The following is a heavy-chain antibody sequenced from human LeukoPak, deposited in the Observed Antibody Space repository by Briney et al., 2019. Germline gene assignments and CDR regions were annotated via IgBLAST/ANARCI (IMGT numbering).Heavy chain of an antibody. CDR3: ATLGDFDWLWDY. V-gene: IGHV4-39*01. D-gene: IGHD3-9*01. CDR1: GGSISSSSYY. Sequence: PPETLSLTCTVSGGSISSSSYYWGWIRQPPGKGLEWIGSIYYSGSTYYNPSLKSRVTISVDTSKNQFSLKLSSVTAADTAVYYCATLGDFDWLWDYWGQGTLVTVSS. J-gene: IGHJ4*02. CDR2: IYYSGST.